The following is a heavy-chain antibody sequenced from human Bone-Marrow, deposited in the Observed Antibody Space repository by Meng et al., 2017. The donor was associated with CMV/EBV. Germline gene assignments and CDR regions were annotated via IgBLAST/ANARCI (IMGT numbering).Heavy chain of an antibody. CDR3: ARVGALGWELRPDAVDI. CDR1: GYTFTSYG. D-gene: IGHD1-26*01. V-gene: IGHV1-18*01. CDR2: ISAYNGNT. J-gene: IGHJ3*02. Sequence: ASVKVSCKASGYTFTSYGISWVRQAPGQGLEWMGWISAYNGNTNYAQKLQGRVTMTTDTSTSTAYMELRSLRSDDTAVYYCARVGALGWELRPDAVDIWGQGTMVTVSS.